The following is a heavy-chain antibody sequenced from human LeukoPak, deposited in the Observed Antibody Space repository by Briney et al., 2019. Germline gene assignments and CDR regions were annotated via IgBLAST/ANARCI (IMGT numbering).Heavy chain of an antibody. CDR3: ARDTTHYYFDY. Sequence: SETLSLTCTVSGGSISSYYWSWIRQPPGKGLEWIGYIYYSGSTNYNPSLKSRVTISVDTSKNQFSLKLSSVTAADTAVYYCARDTTHYYFDYWGQGTLVTVSS. D-gene: IGHD1-14*01. CDR1: GGSISSYY. V-gene: IGHV4-59*01. J-gene: IGHJ4*02. CDR2: IYYSGST.